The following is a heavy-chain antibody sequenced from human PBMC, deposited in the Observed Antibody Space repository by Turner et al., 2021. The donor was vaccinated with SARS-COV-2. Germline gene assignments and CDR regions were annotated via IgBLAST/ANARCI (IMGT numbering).Heavy chain of an antibody. CDR2: FDPEDGET. D-gene: IGHD1-26*01. CDR3: ATDYAIVEATLLDY. J-gene: IGHJ4*02. V-gene: IGHV1-24*01. Sequence: QVQLVQSGAEVTKPGASVKVSCKVSGYTLIELSMHWVRQAPGKGLEWMGGFDPEDGETIDAQKFQGRVTMTEDTSTDTAYMELSSLRSEDTAVYYCATDYAIVEATLLDYWGQGTLVTVSS. CDR1: GYTLIELS.